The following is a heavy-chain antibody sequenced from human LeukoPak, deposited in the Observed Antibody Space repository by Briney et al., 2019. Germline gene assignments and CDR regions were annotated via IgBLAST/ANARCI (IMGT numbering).Heavy chain of an antibody. CDR2: ISYDGSNK. CDR3: ARESLYILGGY. CDR1: GFTFSSYA. V-gene: IGHV3-30*04. Sequence: GGSLRLSCAASGFTFSSYAMHWVRQARGKGLEWVAVISYDGSNKYYADSVKGRFTISRDNSKNTLHLQMNSLRAEDTAVYYCARESLYILGGYWGQGTLVTVSS. D-gene: IGHD2-15*01. J-gene: IGHJ4*02.